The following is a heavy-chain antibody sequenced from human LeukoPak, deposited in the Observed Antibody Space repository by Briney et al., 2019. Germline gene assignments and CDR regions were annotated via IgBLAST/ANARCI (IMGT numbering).Heavy chain of an antibody. D-gene: IGHD3-10*02. Sequence: GGSLRLSCAASGFTFSSSAMSWFRQTPGKGLEWVAEIKADGGEKDHVASVKGRFTISRDNAKNSLYLQMNSLRAEDTAVYYCAELGITMLEGVWGKGNPGTTSS. J-gene: IGHJ6*04. CDR1: GFTFSSSA. CDR3: AELGITMLEGV. CDR2: IKADGGEK. V-gene: IGHV3-7*01.